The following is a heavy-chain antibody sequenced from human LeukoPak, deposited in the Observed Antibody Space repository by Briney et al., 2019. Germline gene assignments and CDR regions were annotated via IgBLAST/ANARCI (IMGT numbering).Heavy chain of an antibody. CDR1: GFTFSSYW. D-gene: IGHD5-12*01. CDR2: IKQDGSEK. V-gene: IGHV3-7*01. CDR3: ARNHLRRGYDYALY. J-gene: IGHJ4*02. Sequence: GGSLRLSCAASGFTFSSYWMSWVRQAPGKGLEWVANIKQDGSEKYYVDSVKGRFTISRDNAKNSLYLQMNSLRAEDTAVYYCARNHLRRGYDYALYWGQGTLVTVSS.